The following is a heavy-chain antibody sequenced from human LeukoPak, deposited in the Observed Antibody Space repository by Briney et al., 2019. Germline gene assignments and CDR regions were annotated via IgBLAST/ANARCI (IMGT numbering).Heavy chain of an antibody. CDR1: GFTFSSYA. V-gene: IGHV3-23*01. Sequence: GGSLRLSCAASGFTFSSYAMSWVRQAPGKGLEWVSAISGSGGSTYYADSVKGRLTISRDNSKNTLYLQMNSLRAEDTAVYYCAKSGGGDYKGNAFDIWGQGTMVTVSS. J-gene: IGHJ3*02. D-gene: IGHD2-21*02. CDR2: ISGSGGST. CDR3: AKSGGGDYKGNAFDI.